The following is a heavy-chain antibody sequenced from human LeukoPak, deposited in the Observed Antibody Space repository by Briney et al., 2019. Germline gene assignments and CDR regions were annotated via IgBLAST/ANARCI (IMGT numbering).Heavy chain of an antibody. V-gene: IGHV5-51*01. CDR2: IYPGDSDT. CDR3: ARHRMPLYGDYPTYYYYGMDV. D-gene: IGHD4-17*01. Sequence: GESLKISCKGSGYSFTSYWIGWVRQMPGKGLEWMGIIYPGDSDTRYSPSFQGQVTISADKSISTAYLQWSGLKASDTAMYYCARHRMPLYGDYPTYYYYGMDVWGQGTTVTVSS. J-gene: IGHJ6*02. CDR1: GYSFTSYW.